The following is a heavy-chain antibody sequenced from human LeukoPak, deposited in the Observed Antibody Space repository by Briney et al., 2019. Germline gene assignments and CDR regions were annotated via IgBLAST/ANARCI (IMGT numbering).Heavy chain of an antibody. D-gene: IGHD6-19*01. CDR2: ISGSGGST. CDR1: GLTFSSYA. V-gene: IGHV3-23*01. Sequence: QPGGSLRLSCAASGLTFSSYAMSWVRQPPGKGLECVSSISGSGGSTYHADSVRGRFTISRDNAKNTLFLQMDSLRAEDTALYYCAKGHPSSSGTSYWGQGTLVTVAS. J-gene: IGHJ4*02. CDR3: AKGHPSSSGTSY.